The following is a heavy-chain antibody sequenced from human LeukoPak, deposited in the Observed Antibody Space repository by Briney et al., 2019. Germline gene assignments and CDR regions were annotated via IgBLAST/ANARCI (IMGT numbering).Heavy chain of an antibody. J-gene: IGHJ4*02. CDR2: VYSSGST. V-gene: IGHV4-4*07. Sequence: SETLSLTCIVSGGSISGYYCSWIRQPAGKGQEWIGRVYSSGSTNYNPSLKSRVTMSVDTSKNQFSLKLTSMTAADTAVYYCAREGVRGFQAVAGPFDYWGQGTLVTVSS. CDR3: AREGVRGFQAVAGPFDY. D-gene: IGHD6-19*01. CDR1: GGSISGYY.